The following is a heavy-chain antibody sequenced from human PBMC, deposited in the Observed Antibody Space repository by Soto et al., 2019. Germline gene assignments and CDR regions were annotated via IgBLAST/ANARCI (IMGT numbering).Heavy chain of an antibody. Sequence: PGGSLRLSCAASGFTFSSYSMNWVRQAPGKGLEWVSSISSSSSYIYYADSVKGRFTISRDNAKNSLYLQMNSLRAEDTAVYYCARDRGSYYAYDYWGQGTLVTVSS. CDR2: ISSSSSYI. CDR3: ARDRGSYYAYDY. D-gene: IGHD1-26*01. V-gene: IGHV3-21*01. J-gene: IGHJ4*02. CDR1: GFTFSSYS.